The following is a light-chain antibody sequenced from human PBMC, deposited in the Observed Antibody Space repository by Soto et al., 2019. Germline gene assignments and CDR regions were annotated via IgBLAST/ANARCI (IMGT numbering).Light chain of an antibody. CDR1: QSVSSSY. Sequence: EIVLTQSPATLSLSPWERATLSCGASQSVSSSYLAWYQQKPGLAPRLLIYDASSRATGIPDRFSGSGSGTDFTLTISRLEPEDCAVYYCQQYGSSPPLTFGGGTKVDFK. CDR2: DAS. CDR3: QQYGSSPPLT. J-gene: IGKJ4*01. V-gene: IGKV3D-20*01.